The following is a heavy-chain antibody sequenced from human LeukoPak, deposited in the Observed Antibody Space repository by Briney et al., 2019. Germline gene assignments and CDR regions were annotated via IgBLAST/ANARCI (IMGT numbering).Heavy chain of an antibody. CDR1: GGSVSTTNYY. V-gene: IGHV4-39*02. CDR2: IYYGGTT. CDR3: ASAPMTYCTSTNCYLD. J-gene: IGHJ4*02. D-gene: IGHD2-2*01. Sequence: PSETLSLTCAVSGGSVSTTNYYWGWIRQPPGKGLDWIGIIYYGGTTYHNPSLKSRAIISVDTSKNHFSLKPNSVTAADTAVYYCASAPMTYCTSTNCYLDWGQGTLVTVSS.